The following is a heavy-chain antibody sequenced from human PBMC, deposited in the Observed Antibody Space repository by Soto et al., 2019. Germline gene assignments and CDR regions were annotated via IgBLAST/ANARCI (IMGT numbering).Heavy chain of an antibody. CDR2: VYYRGNA. CDR1: DDSINSDKYY. D-gene: IGHD3-9*01. J-gene: IGHJ4*02. CDR3: ARLEGLATISYYFDF. Sequence: QLQLQESGPGLVKPSETLSLTCSVSDDSINSDKYYWGWIRQPPGKGLEWIGSVYYRGNAYYNPSLQTRVTISLDKSKSQFSLKLNLVTAPDSAVYFCARLEGLATISYYFDFWGPGALVTVSS. V-gene: IGHV4-39*01.